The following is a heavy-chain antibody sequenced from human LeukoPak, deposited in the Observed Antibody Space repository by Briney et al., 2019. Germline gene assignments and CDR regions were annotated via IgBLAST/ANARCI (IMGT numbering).Heavy chain of an antibody. CDR1: GFTFSSYS. CDR3: AKDGGTHFDH. V-gene: IGHV3-21*01. CDR2: ISSSSSSYI. Sequence: GGSLRLSCAASGFTFSSYSMNWVRQAPGKGLERVSSISSSSSSYIYYADSVKGRFTISRDNAKNSLYLQMNSLRADDTAVYYCAKDGGTHFDHWGQGTLVTVSS. D-gene: IGHD1-26*01. J-gene: IGHJ4*02.